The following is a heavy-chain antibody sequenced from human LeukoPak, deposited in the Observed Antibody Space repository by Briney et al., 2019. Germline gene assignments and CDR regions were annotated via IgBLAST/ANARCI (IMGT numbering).Heavy chain of an antibody. D-gene: IGHD3-22*01. CDR1: GDTFSSYA. V-gene: IGHV1-69*05. CDR3: ARTLDSSGYSWFDP. J-gene: IGHJ5*02. CDR2: IIPIFGTA. Sequence: GASVKVSCKASGDTFSSYAISWVRQAPGQGLEWMGGIIPIFGTANYAQKFQGRVTITTDESTSTAYMELSSLRSEDTAVYYCARTLDSSGYSWFDPWGQGILVTVSS.